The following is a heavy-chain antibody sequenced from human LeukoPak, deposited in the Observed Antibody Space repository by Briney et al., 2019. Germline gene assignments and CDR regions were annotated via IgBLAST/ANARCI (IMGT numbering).Heavy chain of an antibody. V-gene: IGHV1-46*01. CDR1: GYTFTSYY. J-gene: IGHJ4*02. CDR3: ARDQGVATNSLPADY. D-gene: IGHD5-24*01. CDR2: INPSGGST. Sequence: ASVKVSCKASGYTFTSYYMHWVRQAPGQGLEWMGIINPSGGSTSYAQKFQGRVTMTRDTSTSTVYMGLSSLRSEDTAVYYCARDQGVATNSLPADYWGQGTLVTVSS.